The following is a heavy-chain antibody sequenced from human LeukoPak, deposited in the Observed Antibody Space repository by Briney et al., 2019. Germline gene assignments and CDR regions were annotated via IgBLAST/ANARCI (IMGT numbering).Heavy chain of an antibody. Sequence: GRSLRLSCAASGFSFNNFGMHWVRQTPGKGLEWVAVIWYDGSNDFYADSVKGRFTISRDNSKNALYLQMNSLRAEDTAVYYCATARNNYDRSGFSALDYWGQGTLVTVSS. D-gene: IGHD3-22*01. CDR1: GFSFNNFG. J-gene: IGHJ4*02. V-gene: IGHV3-33*01. CDR3: ATARNNYDRSGFSALDY. CDR2: IWYDGSND.